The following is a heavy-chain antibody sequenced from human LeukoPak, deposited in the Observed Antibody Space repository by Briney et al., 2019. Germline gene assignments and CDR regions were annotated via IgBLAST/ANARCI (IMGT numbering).Heavy chain of an antibody. J-gene: IGHJ6*02. D-gene: IGHD6-19*01. CDR1: GGSFSGYY. Sequence: SETLSLTCAVYGGSFSGYYWSWIRQPPGKGLEWIGEINHSGSTSYNPSLKSRVTISVDTSKNQFSLKLSSVTAADTAVYYCARSSGWIYYYYGMDVWGQGTTVTVSS. CDR3: ARSSGWIYYYYGMDV. CDR2: INHSGST. V-gene: IGHV4-34*01.